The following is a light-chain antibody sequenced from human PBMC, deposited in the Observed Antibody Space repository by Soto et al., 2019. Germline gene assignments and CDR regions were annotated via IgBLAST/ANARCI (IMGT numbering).Light chain of an antibody. J-gene: IGKJ4*01. V-gene: IGKV3-15*01. CDR1: QSVSRN. CDR2: GAS. CDR3: QQYNNWPPLT. Sequence: EVVMTQSPATLSVSPGERATLSCRASQSVSRNLAWYQQKPGQGPRLLIYGASTRPTGIPARFSGSGSGTEFTLTISSLQSEDFAVYYCQQYNNWPPLTFGGGTKVEIK.